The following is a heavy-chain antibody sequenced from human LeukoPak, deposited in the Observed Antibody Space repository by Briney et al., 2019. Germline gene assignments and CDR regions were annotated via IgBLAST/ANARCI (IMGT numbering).Heavy chain of an antibody. CDR1: GFTLSSYW. Sequence: GGSLRLSCTVSGFTLSSYWMTWVRQAPGKGLEWVANIQQDGPEKYYLDSVRGRFTISRDNAQNQLFLQMDSLRAEDTAVYYCAKGDRSSGWEDWGQGTLVTVSS. J-gene: IGHJ4*02. D-gene: IGHD6-19*01. V-gene: IGHV3-7*03. CDR3: AKGDRSSGWED. CDR2: IQQDGPEK.